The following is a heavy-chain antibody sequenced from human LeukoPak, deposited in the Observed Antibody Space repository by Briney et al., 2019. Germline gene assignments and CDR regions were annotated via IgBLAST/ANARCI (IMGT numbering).Heavy chain of an antibody. J-gene: IGHJ6*03. Sequence: SETLSLTCTVSGGSISSYYWSWSRQPPGKGLEWIGYIYYSGSTNSNPSPKSRVNISVDTSKNQFSLKTTSVTAEDTGVYYCARAEMVRGVTYYYYLAVWGKGNPVTVSS. CDR3: ARAEMVRGVTYYYYLAV. V-gene: IGHV4-59*01. CDR2: IYYSGST. CDR1: GGSISSYY. D-gene: IGHD3-10*01.